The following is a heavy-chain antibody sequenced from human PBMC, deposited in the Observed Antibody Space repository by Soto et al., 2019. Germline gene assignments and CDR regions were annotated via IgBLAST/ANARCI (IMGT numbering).Heavy chain of an antibody. Sequence: LRLSCAASGIPVSSNYMTWVRQAPGKGLEWVSVLHSGGDTYYANSVKGRFTISRHDSTNTLFLQMNSLTPEDTAVYYCARDGPYYYASRMDVWGQGTTVTVSS. CDR3: ARDGPYYYASRMDV. CDR2: LHSGGDT. V-gene: IGHV3-53*04. D-gene: IGHD3-10*01. CDR1: GIPVSSNY. J-gene: IGHJ6*02.